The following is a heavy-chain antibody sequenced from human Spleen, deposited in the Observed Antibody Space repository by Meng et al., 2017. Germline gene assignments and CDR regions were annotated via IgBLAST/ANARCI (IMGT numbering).Heavy chain of an antibody. D-gene: IGHD1-1*01. CDR2: ISGSGGST. V-gene: IGHV3-23*01. CDR3: ARAHSAHTTFVACDF. CDR1: GFTFSTYD. Sequence: GESLKISCAASGFTFSTYDMSWVRQAPGKGLEWVSAISGSGGSTYYADSVKGRFTISRDNSKNTLYLQMNSLRAEDTAVYYCARAHSAHTTFVACDFWGQGTLVTVSS. J-gene: IGHJ4*02.